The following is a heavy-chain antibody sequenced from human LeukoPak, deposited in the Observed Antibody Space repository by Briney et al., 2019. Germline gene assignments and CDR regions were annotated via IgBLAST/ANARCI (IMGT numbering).Heavy chain of an antibody. J-gene: IGHJ5*02. CDR1: GGTFSSYA. CDR2: IIPIFGTA. Sequence: SVKVSCKASGGTFSSYAISWVRQAPGQGLEWMGGIIPIFGTANYAQKFQGRVTITADESTSTAYMGLSSLRSEDTAVYYCARAHYYDSSGYLSWSDPWGQGTLVTVSS. D-gene: IGHD3-22*01. CDR3: ARAHYYDSSGYLSWSDP. V-gene: IGHV1-69*13.